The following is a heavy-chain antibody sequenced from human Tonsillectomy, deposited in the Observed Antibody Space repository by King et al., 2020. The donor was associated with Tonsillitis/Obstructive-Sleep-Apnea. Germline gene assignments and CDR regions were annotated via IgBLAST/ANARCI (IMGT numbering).Heavy chain of an antibody. CDR3: TRVIREYYMLTGYYIDYYYYYMDV. Sequence: VQLVESGGGLVQPGRSLRLSCTASGFTFGDYAMSWVRQAPGKGLEWVGFIRSKAYGGTTEYAASVTGRVTISRDDSKSIAYLQINSLKTEDTAVYYCTRVIREYYMLTGYYIDYYYYYMDVWGKGTTVTVSS. J-gene: IGHJ6*03. V-gene: IGHV3-49*04. CDR1: GFTFGDYA. D-gene: IGHD3-9*01. CDR2: IRSKAYGGTT.